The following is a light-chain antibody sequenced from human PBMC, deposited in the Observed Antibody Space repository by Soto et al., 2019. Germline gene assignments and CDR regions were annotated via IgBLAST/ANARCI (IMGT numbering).Light chain of an antibody. CDR1: QSVSSN. Sequence: ILMTQSPATLSVSPGARATFSCRASQSVSSNLAWYQQKPGQAPRLLIYGASTRATGIPARFSGSGSGTEFTLTISRLEPEDFAVYYCQQYGSSPPFTFGQGTKVEIK. V-gene: IGKV3D-15*01. CDR2: GAS. J-gene: IGKJ1*01. CDR3: QQYGSSPPFT.